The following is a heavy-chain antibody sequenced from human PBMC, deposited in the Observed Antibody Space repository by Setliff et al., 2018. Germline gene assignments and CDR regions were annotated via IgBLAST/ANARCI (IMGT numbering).Heavy chain of an antibody. D-gene: IGHD6-6*01. CDR2: IKQDGSEK. CDR3: ARGAWQLVYYYYYYYMDV. J-gene: IGHJ6*03. Sequence: GGSLRLSCAASGFIFSNAWMSWVRQAPGKGLEWVANIKQDGSEKYYVDSVKGRFTISRDNAKNSLYLQMNSLRAEDTAVYYCARGAWQLVYYYYYYYMDVWGKGTTVTVSS. V-gene: IGHV3-7*01. CDR1: GFIFSNAW.